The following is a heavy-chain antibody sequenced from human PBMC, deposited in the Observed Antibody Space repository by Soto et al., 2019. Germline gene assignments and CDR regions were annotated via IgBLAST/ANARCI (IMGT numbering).Heavy chain of an antibody. CDR2: ISSSSSYI. V-gene: IGHV3-21*01. J-gene: IGHJ4*02. CDR3: AREGYRFSSSWYYFDY. Sequence: GGSLRLSCAASGFTFSSYSMNWVRQAPGKGLEWVSSISSSSSYIYYADSVKGRFTISRDNAKNSLYLQMNSLRAEDTAVYYCAREGYRFSSSWYYFDYWGQGTLVTVSS. D-gene: IGHD6-13*01. CDR1: GFTFSSYS.